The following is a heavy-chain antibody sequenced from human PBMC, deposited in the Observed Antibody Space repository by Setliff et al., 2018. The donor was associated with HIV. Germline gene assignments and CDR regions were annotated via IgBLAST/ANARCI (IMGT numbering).Heavy chain of an antibody. Sequence: GASVKVPCKASGYTFSDCDVAWVRQAPGQGLEWMGWISGYSGHTSYAQKIQGRVTMTTDTSTSTAYMELRSLRSDDTAVYFCAREHSTTWPYFDFWGQGTLVTVSS. CDR1: GYTFSDCD. V-gene: IGHV1-18*01. CDR2: ISGYSGHT. CDR3: AREHSTTWPYFDF. J-gene: IGHJ4*02. D-gene: IGHD6-13*01.